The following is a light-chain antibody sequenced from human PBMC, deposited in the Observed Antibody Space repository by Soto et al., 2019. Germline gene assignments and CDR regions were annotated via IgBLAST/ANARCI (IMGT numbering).Light chain of an antibody. CDR1: SSDVGGYNY. V-gene: IGLV2-14*01. CDR3: SSYTSSNTFYV. CDR2: EVT. Sequence: QSALTQPASVSGSPGQSITISCTGTSSDVGGYNYVSWYQQHPGKAPKLMIYEVTNRPSGVSNRFSGSKSGNTASLTISGLQAEDEADYYCSSYTSSNTFYVFGTGTKVTAL. J-gene: IGLJ1*01.